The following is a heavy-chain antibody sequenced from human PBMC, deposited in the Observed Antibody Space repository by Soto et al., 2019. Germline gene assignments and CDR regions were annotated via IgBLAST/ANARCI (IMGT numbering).Heavy chain of an antibody. J-gene: IGHJ4*02. Sequence: GGSLRLSCAASGFTFSSYSMNWVRQAPGKGLEWVSSISSSSSYIYYADSVKGRFTISRDNAKNSLYLQMNSLRAEDTAVYYCARDKSLLAVAGTFVYWGQGTLVTVSS. CDR2: ISSSSSYI. CDR3: ARDKSLLAVAGTFVY. D-gene: IGHD6-19*01. V-gene: IGHV3-21*01. CDR1: GFTFSSYS.